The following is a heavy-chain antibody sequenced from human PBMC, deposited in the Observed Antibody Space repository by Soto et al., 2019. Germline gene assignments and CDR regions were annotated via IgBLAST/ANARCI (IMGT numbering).Heavy chain of an antibody. J-gene: IGHJ4*02. Sequence: QVQLVQSGAEVAKPGSSVKVSCKASGGTCSRSPSSWVRHGPGHGLEWMGAIITLPGTVNYAQKFEGTVTLTAYKSTSTAYMELSSLKSEDPDVYYCGVGLHSSSIGVATNFDYWCQGTLVTLSS. D-gene: IGHD6-19*01. CDR2: IITLPGTV. CDR3: GVGLHSSSIGVATNFDY. V-gene: IGHV1-69*06. CDR1: GGTCSRSP.